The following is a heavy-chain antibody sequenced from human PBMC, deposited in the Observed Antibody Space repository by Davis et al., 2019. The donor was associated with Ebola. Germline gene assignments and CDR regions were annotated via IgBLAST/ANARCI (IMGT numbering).Heavy chain of an antibody. J-gene: IGHJ4*02. V-gene: IGHV7-4-1*02. Sequence: ASVLVSCNASGYTFTSYTMNWVRPAAGQGLEWMGWINTNTGDPTYAQGFTGRFVFTLDTSVSTAYLQISSLKAEDTAVYYCARGPKYYYGSGSYYMNYWGQGTLVTVSS. CDR1: GYTFTSYT. CDR3: ARGPKYYYGSGSYYMNY. D-gene: IGHD3-10*01. CDR2: INTNTGDP.